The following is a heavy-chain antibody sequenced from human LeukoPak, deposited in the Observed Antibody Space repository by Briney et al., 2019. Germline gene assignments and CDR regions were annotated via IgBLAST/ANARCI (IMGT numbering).Heavy chain of an antibody. V-gene: IGHV4-59*01. CDR1: GGSLSSYY. Sequence: PSETLSLTCTVSGGSLSSYYWSWIRQPPGQGLEWIGYIYFSGSTNYNPSPTRRVTISVDTSKNQFSLKLSSVTAADTAVYYCARKVSGYYYYMDVWGKGTTVTVSS. CDR2: IYFSGST. CDR3: ARKVSGYYYYMDV. J-gene: IGHJ6*03.